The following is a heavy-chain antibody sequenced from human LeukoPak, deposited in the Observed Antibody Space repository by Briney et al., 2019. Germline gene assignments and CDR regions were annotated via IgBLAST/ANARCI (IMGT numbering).Heavy chain of an antibody. Sequence: PGGSLRLSCAASGFTFSSYWMSWVRQAPGKGLEWVANIKQDGSEKYYVDSVKGRFTISRDNAKNSLYLQMNSLRAEDTAVYYCARDHSSWCRRRLYYFDYWGQGTLVTVSS. J-gene: IGHJ4*02. CDR2: IKQDGSEK. CDR1: GFTFSSYW. D-gene: IGHD6-13*01. V-gene: IGHV3-7*01. CDR3: ARDHSSWCRRRLYYFDY.